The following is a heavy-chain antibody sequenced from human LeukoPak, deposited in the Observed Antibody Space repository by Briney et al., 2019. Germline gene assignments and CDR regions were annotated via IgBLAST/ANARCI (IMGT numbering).Heavy chain of an antibody. CDR3: ARDRREMATIWAKSYYYYYMDV. CDR1: GGSISSSSYY. Sequence: SETLSLTCTVSGGSISSSSYYWGWIRQPPGKGLEWIGSIYYSGSTYYNPSLKSRVTISVDTSKNQFSLKLSSVTAADTAVYYCARDRREMATIWAKSYYYYYMDVWGKGTTVTVSS. V-gene: IGHV4-39*07. J-gene: IGHJ6*03. D-gene: IGHD5-24*01. CDR2: IYYSGST.